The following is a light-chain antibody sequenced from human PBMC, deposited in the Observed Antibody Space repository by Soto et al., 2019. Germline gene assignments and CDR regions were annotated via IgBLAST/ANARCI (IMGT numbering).Light chain of an antibody. CDR1: LSVSSR. V-gene: IGKV3-20*01. CDR3: QQYGASPIT. CDR2: GAS. J-gene: IGKJ5*01. Sequence: VLTQSPGTLSLSPGERATLSCMSSLSVSSRLAWYQQRPGQAPRLLISGASSRATGVPDRFSGSGSGTDFTLTISRLEPEDFALYYCQQYGASPITFGQGTRLEIK.